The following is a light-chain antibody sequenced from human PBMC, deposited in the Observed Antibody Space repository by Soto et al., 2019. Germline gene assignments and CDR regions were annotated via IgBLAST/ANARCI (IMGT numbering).Light chain of an antibody. J-gene: IGLJ2*01. Sequence: QSALTQPASVSGSTGQSITISCTGASSDVGGYNYVSWYQQQPGKAPKLMIYEVSNRPSGVSNRFSGSKSGNTASLTISGLQAEDEADYYCSSYTSSSTLVVFGGGTKVTVL. V-gene: IGLV2-14*01. CDR2: EVS. CDR3: SSYTSSSTLVV. CDR1: SSDVGGYNY.